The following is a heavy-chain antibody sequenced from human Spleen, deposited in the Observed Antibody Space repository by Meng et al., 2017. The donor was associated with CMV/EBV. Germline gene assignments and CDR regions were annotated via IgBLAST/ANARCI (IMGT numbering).Heavy chain of an antibody. Sequence: GESLKISCAASGLTFSNFVMGWVRQAPGKGLEWVANIKQDGSEKYYVDSVKGRFTISRDNAKNSLYLQMNSLRAEDTAVYYCARDWSGTSGGIDYWGQGTLVTVSS. CDR2: IKQDGSEK. J-gene: IGHJ4*02. D-gene: IGHD3-3*01. CDR1: GLTFSNFV. CDR3: ARDWSGTSGGIDY. V-gene: IGHV3-7*01.